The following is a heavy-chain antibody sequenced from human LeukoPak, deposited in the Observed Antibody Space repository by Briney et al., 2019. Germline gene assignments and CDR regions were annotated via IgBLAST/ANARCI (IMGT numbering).Heavy chain of an antibody. CDR3: ARERTVTTDWFDP. CDR2: ISSTSSTI. J-gene: IGHJ5*02. V-gene: IGHV3-48*01. CDR1: GFTFSGYS. D-gene: IGHD4-17*01. Sequence: PGGSLGLSCAASGFTFSGYSMNWVRQAPGKGLEWVSYISSTSSTIYYADSVKGRFTISRDNAKNSLYLQMNSLRAEDTAVYYCARERTVTTDWFDPWGQGTLVTVSS.